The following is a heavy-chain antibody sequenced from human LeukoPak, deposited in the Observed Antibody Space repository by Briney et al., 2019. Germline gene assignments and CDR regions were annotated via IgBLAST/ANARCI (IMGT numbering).Heavy chain of an antibody. Sequence: PSETLSLTCTVSGGSISSGDYYWSWIRQPPGKGLEWIGYIYYSGSTYYNPSLKSRVTISVDTSKNQFSLKLSSVTAADTAVYYCARVEKTRNPNWGPGDYWGQGTLVTVSS. D-gene: IGHD7-27*01. CDR1: GGSISSGDYY. CDR3: ARVEKTRNPNWGPGDY. V-gene: IGHV4-30-4*01. CDR2: IYYSGST. J-gene: IGHJ4*02.